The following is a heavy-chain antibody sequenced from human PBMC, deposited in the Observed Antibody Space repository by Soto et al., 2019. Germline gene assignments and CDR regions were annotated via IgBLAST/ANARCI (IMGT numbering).Heavy chain of an antibody. Sequence: GGSLRLSYAASGFTFSSYSMNWVRQAPGKGLEWVSYISSSSSTIYYADSVKGRFTISRDNAKNSLYLQMNSLRAEDTAVYYCARNRQQGRGYSYGGGDAFDIWGQGTMVTVSS. CDR2: ISSSSSTI. CDR1: GFTFSSYS. CDR3: ARNRQQGRGYSYGGGDAFDI. V-gene: IGHV3-48*01. J-gene: IGHJ3*02. D-gene: IGHD5-18*01.